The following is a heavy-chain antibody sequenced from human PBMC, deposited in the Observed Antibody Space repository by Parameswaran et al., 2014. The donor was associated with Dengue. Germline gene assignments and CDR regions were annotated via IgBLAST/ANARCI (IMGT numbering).Heavy chain of an antibody. CDR3: AREGPAAIIGSSVVRWFDP. Sequence: VRQAPGKGLEWIGYIYYSGSTNYNPSLKSRVTISVDTSKNQFSLKLSSVTAADTAVYYCAREGPAAIIGSSVVRWFDPWGQGTLVTVSS. D-gene: IGHD2-2*01. CDR2: IYYSGST. V-gene: IGHV4-59*01. J-gene: IGHJ5*02.